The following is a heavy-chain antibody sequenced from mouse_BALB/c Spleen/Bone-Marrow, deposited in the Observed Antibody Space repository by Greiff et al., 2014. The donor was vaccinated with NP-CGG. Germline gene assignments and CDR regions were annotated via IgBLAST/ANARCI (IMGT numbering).Heavy chain of an antibody. CDR1: GVSFNNYG. D-gene: IGHD3-3*01. V-gene: IGHV2-3*01. J-gene: IGHJ3*01. CDR2: IWGDGST. CDR3: RGGPWFAY. Sequence: QVPLQPSGPGLVGPSQSLSITCTVSGVSFNNYGIKWGCQPPGKGLEWLGVIWGDGSTNYHSALISRLSISKDNSKSQVLLKLNSLQTDDTATYYCRGGPWFAYWGQGTLVTVSA.